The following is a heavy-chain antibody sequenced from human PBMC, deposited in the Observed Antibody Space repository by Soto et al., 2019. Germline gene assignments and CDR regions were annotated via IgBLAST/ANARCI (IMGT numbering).Heavy chain of an antibody. CDR2: INAGNGNT. Sequence: ASLKVSCKASGYTFTSYAMHWVRQAPGQRLEWMGWINAGNGNTKYSQKFQGRVTITRDTSASTAYMELSSLRSEDTAVYYCATLGDCSGGSCYSTLANYYFDYWGQGTLVTVSS. CDR3: ATLGDCSGGSCYSTLANYYFDY. J-gene: IGHJ4*02. V-gene: IGHV1-3*01. D-gene: IGHD2-15*01. CDR1: GYTFTSYA.